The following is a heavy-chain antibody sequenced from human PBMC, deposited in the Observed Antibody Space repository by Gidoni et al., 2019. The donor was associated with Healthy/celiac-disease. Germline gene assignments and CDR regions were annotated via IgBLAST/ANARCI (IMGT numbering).Heavy chain of an antibody. CDR1: GGSISSGDYY. D-gene: IGHD1-26*01. J-gene: IGHJ4*02. CDR2: IYYSGST. CDR3: ARDEVPHPVGRKFDY. Sequence: QVQLQESGTGLVKPSQTLSLTCTVSGGSISSGDYYWSWIRQPPGKGLEWIGYIYYSGSTYYNPSLKSRVTISVDTSKNQFSLKLSSVTAADTAVYYCARDEVPHPVGRKFDYWGQGTLVTVSS. V-gene: IGHV4-30-4*01.